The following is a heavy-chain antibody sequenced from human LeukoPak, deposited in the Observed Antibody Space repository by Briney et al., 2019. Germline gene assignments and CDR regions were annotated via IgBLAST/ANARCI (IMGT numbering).Heavy chain of an antibody. V-gene: IGHV4-39*01. CDR1: GGSISSSSYY. Sequence: SETLSLTCTVSGGSISSSSYYWGWIRQPPGKGLEWIGSIYYSGSTYYNPSLKSRVTISVDTSKNQFSLKLSSVTAADTAVYYCASAAPEDNWNYAEYFQHWGQGTLVTVSS. D-gene: IGHD1-7*01. CDR2: IYYSGST. J-gene: IGHJ1*01. CDR3: ASAAPEDNWNYAEYFQH.